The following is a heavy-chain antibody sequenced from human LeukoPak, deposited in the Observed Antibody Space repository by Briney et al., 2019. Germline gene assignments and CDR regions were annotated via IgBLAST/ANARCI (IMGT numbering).Heavy chain of an antibody. Sequence: PGGSLRLSCAASGFTFSIYAMNWVRQAPGKGLEWVSIIYSGGTTYYADSVQGRFTISRDNSKNTLYLQMNSLRAEDTAVYYCAKRGDTLQAFDIWGQGTLVTVSS. CDR3: AKRGDTLQAFDI. J-gene: IGHJ3*02. CDR1: GFTFSIYA. D-gene: IGHD3-16*01. CDR2: IYSGGTT. V-gene: IGHV3-23*03.